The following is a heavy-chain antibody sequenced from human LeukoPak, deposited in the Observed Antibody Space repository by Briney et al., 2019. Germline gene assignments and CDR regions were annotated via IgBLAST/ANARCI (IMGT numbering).Heavy chain of an antibody. J-gene: IGHJ5*02. D-gene: IGHD3-3*01. CDR2: MNPNSGNT. V-gene: IGHV1-8*01. CDR3: ARDAVDYDFWSGYYYNWFDP. CDR1: GYTFTSYD. Sequence: ASVKVFCTASGYTFTSYDINWVRQATGQGLEWVGWMNPNSGNTGYAQKFQGRVTMTRNTSISTAYMELSSLRSEDTAVYYCARDAVDYDFWSGYYYNWFDPWGQGTLVTVSS.